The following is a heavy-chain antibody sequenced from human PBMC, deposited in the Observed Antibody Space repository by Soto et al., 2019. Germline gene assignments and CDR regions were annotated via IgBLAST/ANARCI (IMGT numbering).Heavy chain of an antibody. J-gene: IGHJ4*02. V-gene: IGHV3-53*01. Sequence: GGSLRLSCAASGFSVNSYYMSWVRQAPGKGLEWVSVIFGGGYAYYADSVKGRFTISKDRNTVFLQIDSLRAEDTALYYCARGFSYGYIDYWGQGTLVTVSS. CDR3: ARGFSYGYIDY. CDR1: GFSVNSYY. D-gene: IGHD5-18*01. CDR2: IFGGGYA.